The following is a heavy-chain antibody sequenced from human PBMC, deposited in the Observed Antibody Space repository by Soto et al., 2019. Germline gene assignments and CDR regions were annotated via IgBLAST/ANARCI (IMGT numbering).Heavy chain of an antibody. CDR3: ARLAYYFILTGYYPYYYYYMDV. CDR2: MYWDDDK. D-gene: IGHD3-9*01. V-gene: IGHV2-5*02. CDR1: GFSLSTRGVG. J-gene: IGHJ6*03. Sequence: SGPKLVNQTQTLTLTCKFSGFSLSTRGVGVGWIRQPPGKALEWLALMYWDDDKRYSPSLKSRLTITKDTSKNQVVLTMTNMDPVDTATYYCARLAYYFILTGYYPYYYYYMDVWRKGTTVTVSS.